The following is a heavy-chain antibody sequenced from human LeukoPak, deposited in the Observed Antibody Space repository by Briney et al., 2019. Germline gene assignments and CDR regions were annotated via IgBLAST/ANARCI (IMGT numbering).Heavy chain of an antibody. CDR1: GYTFSGYY. CDR2: INPNSGGT. V-gene: IGHV1-2*02. J-gene: IGHJ5*02. Sequence: ASVKVSCKASGYTFSGYYIHWVQQAPGQGLEWMGWINPNSGGTNYAQKVQGRVTMTRDTSISTAYMELSRLRSDDTAVYYCGRHKYDSSGHNWFDPWGQGTLVTVSS. CDR3: GRHKYDSSGHNWFDP. D-gene: IGHD3-22*01.